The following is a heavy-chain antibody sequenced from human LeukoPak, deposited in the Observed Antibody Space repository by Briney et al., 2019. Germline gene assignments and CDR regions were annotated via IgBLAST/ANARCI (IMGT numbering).Heavy chain of an antibody. CDR1: GGSISSSGYY. CDR3: AAAMVLNWFDP. CDR2: IYYSGST. J-gene: IGHJ5*02. D-gene: IGHD5-18*01. Sequence: SETLSLTCTVSGGSISSSGYYWVWIRQPPGKGLEWIGSIYYSGSTYYSPSLKSRVTIYVDTSRNQMPLNLSSVTAADTAVYYCAAAMVLNWFDPWGQGTPVTVSS. V-gene: IGHV4-39*01.